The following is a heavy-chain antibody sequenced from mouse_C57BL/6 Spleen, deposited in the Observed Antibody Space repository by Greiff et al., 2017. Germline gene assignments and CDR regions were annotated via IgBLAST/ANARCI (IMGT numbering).Heavy chain of an antibody. V-gene: IGHV3-6*01. CDR3: ARDLLTGTGDY. J-gene: IGHJ2*01. CDR2: ISYDGSN. CDR1: GYSITSGYY. Sequence: VQLKQSGPGLVKPSQSLSLTCSVTGYSITSGYYWNWIRQFPGNKLEWMGYISYDGSNNYNPSLKNRISITRDTSKNQFFLKLNSVTTEDTATYCCARDLLTGTGDYWGQGTTLTVSS. D-gene: IGHD4-1*01.